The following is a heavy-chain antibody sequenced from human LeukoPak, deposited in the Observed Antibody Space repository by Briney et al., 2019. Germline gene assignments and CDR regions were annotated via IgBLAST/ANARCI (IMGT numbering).Heavy chain of an antibody. CDR3: ARLPQQWLVPNGWFDP. CDR2: INHSGST. D-gene: IGHD6-19*01. J-gene: IGHJ5*02. Sequence: SETLSLTCAVYGGSFSGYYWSWIRQPPGKGLEWIREINHSGSTNYNPSLKSRVTISVDTSKNQFPLKLSSVTAADTAVYYCARLPQQWLVPNGWFDPWGQGTLVAVSS. CDR1: GGSFSGYY. V-gene: IGHV4-34*01.